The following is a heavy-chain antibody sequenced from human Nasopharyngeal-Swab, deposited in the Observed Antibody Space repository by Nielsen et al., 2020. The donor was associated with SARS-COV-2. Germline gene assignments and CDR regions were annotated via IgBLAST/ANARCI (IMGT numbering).Heavy chain of an antibody. J-gene: IGHJ6*02. V-gene: IGHV1-8*02. Sequence: ASVKVSCKASGYTFTGYYMHWVRRAPGQGLEWMGRINPNSGNTGYAQKFQGRVTMTRNTSISTAYMELSSLRSEDTAVYYCARRIEWEPDVWGQGTTVTVSS. CDR3: ARRIEWEPDV. CDR1: GYTFTGYY. CDR2: INPNSGNT. D-gene: IGHD1-26*01.